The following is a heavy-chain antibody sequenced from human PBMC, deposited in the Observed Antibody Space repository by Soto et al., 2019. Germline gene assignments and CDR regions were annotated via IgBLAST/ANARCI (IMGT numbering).Heavy chain of an antibody. V-gene: IGHV3-33*01. Sequence: QVPLVESGGGVVQPGRSLRLSCAASGFTFSSYGMHWVRQAPGKGLEWVAVIWYDGSNKYYADSVKGRFTISRDNSKNTLYLQMNSLRAEDTAVYYCAREHYDSSSYYFDYWGQGTLVTVSS. CDR1: GFTFSSYG. J-gene: IGHJ4*02. D-gene: IGHD3-22*01. CDR3: AREHYDSSSYYFDY. CDR2: IWYDGSNK.